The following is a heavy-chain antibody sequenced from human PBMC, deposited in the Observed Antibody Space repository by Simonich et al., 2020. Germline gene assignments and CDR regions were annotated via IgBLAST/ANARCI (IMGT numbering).Heavy chain of an antibody. Sequence: GGGLVKPGGSLRLSFAASGFTFISYTINGVRQAPGNGLAWVSSISSSSIYIYEADSVKGRFTISRDNAKNSLYLQMNSLRAEDTAVYYCARDTSYYGSGSYYFDYWGQGTLVTVSS. V-gene: IGHV3-21*01. CDR3: ARDTSYYGSGSYYFDY. CDR1: GFTFISYT. D-gene: IGHD3-10*01. CDR2: ISSSSIYI. J-gene: IGHJ4*02.